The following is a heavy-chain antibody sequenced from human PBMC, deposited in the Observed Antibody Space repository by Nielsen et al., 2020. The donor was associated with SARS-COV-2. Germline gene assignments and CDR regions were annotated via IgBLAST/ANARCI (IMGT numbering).Heavy chain of an antibody. D-gene: IGHD4-23*01. CDR3: ARLGGPTLVTPDAFDI. V-gene: IGHV5-51*01. CDR2: IYHGEYDT. Sequence: ESLQISCKGSGYSFTNYWIGWVRQMHGKGLEWTRVIYHGEYDTRYSPSFQGQVTISADKSINTAYLQLSSLKASDTAMYYCARLGGPTLVTPDAFDIWGQGTMVTVSS. J-gene: IGHJ3*02. CDR1: GYSFTNYW.